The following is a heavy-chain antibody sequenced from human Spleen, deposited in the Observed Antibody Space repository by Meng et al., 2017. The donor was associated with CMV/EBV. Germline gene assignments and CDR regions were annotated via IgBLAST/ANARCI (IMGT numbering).Heavy chain of an antibody. J-gene: IGHJ6*02. CDR3: ARRYDFWSGYYKGLYGMDV. CDR2: ISNSGSYI. V-gene: IGHV3-21*01. Sequence: GESLKISCAASGFTFSSYSMNWVRQAPGKGLEWVSSISNSGSYIYYADSVKGRFTISRDNAENSLYLQMNSLRAEDTAVYYCARRYDFWSGYYKGLYGMDVWGQGTTVTV. CDR1: GFTFSSYS. D-gene: IGHD3-3*01.